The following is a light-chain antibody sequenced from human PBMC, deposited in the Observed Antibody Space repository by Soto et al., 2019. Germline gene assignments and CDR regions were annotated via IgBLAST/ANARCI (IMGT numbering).Light chain of an antibody. CDR1: QGIAGS. CDR2: AES. V-gene: IGKV1-9*01. CDR3: QQYNDWPRT. Sequence: DIQLTQSPSFLSASVGDRVTITCRASQGIAGSLAWYQQKPGKPPKLLIYAESTLQSGVPSRFSGSGSGTRGTLTISSLQPEDFAVYFCQQYNDWPRTFGQGTTLEIK. J-gene: IGKJ2*01.